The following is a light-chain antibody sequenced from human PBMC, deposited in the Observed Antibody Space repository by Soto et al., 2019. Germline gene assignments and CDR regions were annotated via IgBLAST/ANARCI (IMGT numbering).Light chain of an antibody. CDR1: SSDIGGYKY. Sequence: QSALTQPASVSGSPGQSITISCSGTSSDIGGYKYVSWYQRHPGKAPKLIIYEVSNRPSGVSNRFSGSKSGNMASLTISGLQAEDEADYYCSSCTSISTVLFGGGTKVTVL. V-gene: IGLV2-14*01. J-gene: IGLJ2*01. CDR2: EVS. CDR3: SSCTSISTVL.